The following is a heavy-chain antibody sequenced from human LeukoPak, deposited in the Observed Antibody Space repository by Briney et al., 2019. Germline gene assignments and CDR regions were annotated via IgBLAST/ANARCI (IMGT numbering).Heavy chain of an antibody. D-gene: IGHD3-22*01. V-gene: IGHV4-34*01. CDR2: INHSGST. CDR3: ARGRYDSSGYYPLYYFDY. CDR1: GGSISSSY. Sequence: SETLSLTCTVSGGSISSSYWSWIRQPPGKGLEWIGEINHSGSTNYNPSLKSRVTISVDTSKNQFSLKLSSVTAADTAVYYCARGRYDSSGYYPLYYFDYWGQGTLVTVSS. J-gene: IGHJ4*02.